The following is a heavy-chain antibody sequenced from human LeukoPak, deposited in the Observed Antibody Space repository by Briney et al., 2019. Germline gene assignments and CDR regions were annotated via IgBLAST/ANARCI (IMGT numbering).Heavy chain of an antibody. CDR1: GYNFPSQW. V-gene: IGHV5-51*01. Sequence: EESLKISCKHSGYNFPSQWIGWVRQMPGKGLEWMGIINPGSSDIVYTPSFQGQVSFSADKSTSTVFLQWGSLKASDTAMYYCSTRAFSDTSPVAWGQGTLVTVSS. D-gene: IGHD3-22*01. J-gene: IGHJ5*02. CDR3: STRAFSDTSPVA. CDR2: INPGSSDI.